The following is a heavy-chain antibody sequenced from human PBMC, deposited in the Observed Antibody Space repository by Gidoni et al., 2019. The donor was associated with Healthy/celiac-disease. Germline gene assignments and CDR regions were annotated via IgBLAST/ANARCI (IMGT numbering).Heavy chain of an antibody. Sequence: QVHLVESGGGVVQPGRSLSFSCAASGFTFRSYALHWVRQDPGKGLEWVAVISDDGSNKDYADSVKGRFTISRDNSKNTLYLQMNSLRAEDTAVYYCARDEGGYCSSTSCYAYYYYGMDVWGQGTTVTVSS. CDR2: ISDDGSNK. CDR1: GFTFRSYA. J-gene: IGHJ6*02. D-gene: IGHD2-2*01. CDR3: ARDEGGYCSSTSCYAYYYYGMDV. V-gene: IGHV3-30-3*01.